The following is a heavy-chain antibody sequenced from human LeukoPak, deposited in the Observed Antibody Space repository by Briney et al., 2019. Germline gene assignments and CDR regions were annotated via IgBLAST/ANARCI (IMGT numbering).Heavy chain of an antibody. Sequence: SETLSLTCTVSGGSISTSAFYWGWLRQPPGKGLEWIGSIYDSGNEFYNPSLKSRVTISADTSKNQFSLKLNSVTAADTAMYYCARQISDYYYHYMDVWGEGITVTVSS. J-gene: IGHJ6*03. CDR2: IYDSGNE. CDR1: GGSISTSAFY. D-gene: IGHD2/OR15-2a*01. CDR3: ARQISDYYYHYMDV. V-gene: IGHV4-39*01.